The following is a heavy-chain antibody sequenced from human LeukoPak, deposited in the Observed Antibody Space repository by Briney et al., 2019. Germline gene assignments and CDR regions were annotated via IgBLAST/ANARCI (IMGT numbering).Heavy chain of an antibody. CDR2: VYSNDNT. CDR3: ARGDSSSYSYSTRAEYFQH. Sequence: PGGSLRLSCAASGFLFSSYWIDWVRQAPGKGLEGVSVVYSNDNTYYADSVKGRFTISRDNSKNTLYLQMNSLRAEDTAVYYCARGDSSSYSYSTRAEYFQHWGQGTLVTVSS. D-gene: IGHD3-22*01. J-gene: IGHJ1*01. V-gene: IGHV3-53*01. CDR1: GFLFSSYW.